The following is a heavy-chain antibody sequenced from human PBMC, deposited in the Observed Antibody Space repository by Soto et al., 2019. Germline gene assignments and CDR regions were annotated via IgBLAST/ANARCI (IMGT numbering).Heavy chain of an antibody. CDR3: AKSDCSGGSCYFPLDC. D-gene: IGHD2-15*01. V-gene: IGHV3-23*01. Sequence: EVQVLESGGGLVQPGGSLRLSCAASGFTFSNYGMSWVRQAPGKGLEWVSSISGSGGRTYYADSVKGRFTISRDNSKNTLYLQTDSLRAEDTAFYYCAKSDCSGGSCYFPLDCWGQGTLVTVSS. CDR2: ISGSGGRT. J-gene: IGHJ4*02. CDR1: GFTFSNYG.